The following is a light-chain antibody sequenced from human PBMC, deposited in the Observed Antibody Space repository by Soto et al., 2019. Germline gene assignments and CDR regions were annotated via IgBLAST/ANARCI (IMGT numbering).Light chain of an antibody. CDR2: DAT. Sequence: IVLTQSPATLSFSPGERATLSCRASQSVGSYLAWYQKKPGQAPRLLIYDATKRAAGIPARFSGSESGTDITLTISSHAPEDFAVYYCQHCTTRLTFGGGTKVEIK. J-gene: IGKJ4*01. CDR1: QSVGSY. V-gene: IGKV3-11*01. CDR3: QHCTTRLT.